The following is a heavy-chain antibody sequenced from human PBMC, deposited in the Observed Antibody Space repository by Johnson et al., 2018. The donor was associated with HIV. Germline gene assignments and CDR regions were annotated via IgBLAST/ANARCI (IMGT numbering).Heavy chain of an antibody. D-gene: IGHD7-27*01. J-gene: IGHJ3*02. V-gene: IGHV3-33*08. CDR1: GFTFSSYW. Sequence: QVQLVESGGGLVQPGGSLRLSCAASGFTFSSYWMSWVRQAPGKGLEWVAVIWYDGSNKYYADSVKGRFTISRDNSKNTLYLQMNSLRAEDTAVYYCARNPTTQYSRLTGDFGAFYIWGQGTMVTVS. CDR2: IWYDGSNK. CDR3: ARNPTTQYSRLTGDFGAFYI.